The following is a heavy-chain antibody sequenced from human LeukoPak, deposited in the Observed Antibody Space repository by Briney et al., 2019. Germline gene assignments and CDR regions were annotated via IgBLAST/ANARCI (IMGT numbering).Heavy chain of an antibody. V-gene: IGHV3-7*01. J-gene: IGHJ4*02. Sequence: PGGSLRLSCAASGFTFSRFWMTWVRQAPGKGLEWVANIKQDGSEKYYVDSVKGRFTISRDNAKNSLYLQMNSLRVEDTAVYYCARVRGYSYGSSDYWGQGTLVTVSS. CDR3: ARVRGYSYGSSDY. D-gene: IGHD5-18*01. CDR2: IKQDGSEK. CDR1: GFTFSRFW.